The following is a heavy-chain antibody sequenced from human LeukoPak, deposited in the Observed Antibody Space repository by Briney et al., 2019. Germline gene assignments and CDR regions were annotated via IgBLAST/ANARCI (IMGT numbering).Heavy chain of an antibody. CDR1: GFTFGDYW. D-gene: IGHD3-10*01. Sequence: GGSLRLSCAVSGFTFGDYWMSWVRQTPGKGLEWLANIKQDGSQKYYVDSVKGRFTISRDNAKNSLFLQMNSLRAEDTAVYYCASAGSAITDYWGQGTPVTVSS. CDR3: ASAGSAITDY. V-gene: IGHV3-7*01. J-gene: IGHJ4*02. CDR2: IKQDGSQK.